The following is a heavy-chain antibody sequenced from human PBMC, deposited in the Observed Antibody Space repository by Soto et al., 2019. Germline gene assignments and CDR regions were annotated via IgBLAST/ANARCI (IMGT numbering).Heavy chain of an antibody. Sequence: PGGSLRLSCVSSGFNFSSYWMSWVRQAPGRGLEWVANIKQDGSEKYFVDSVKGRFTISRDNAKDSLHLLMNSLRAEDTAVYYCGREWRSPFYTGGNYYDSRGQGAFDIWGQGTMVTVSS. V-gene: IGHV3-7*03. CDR2: IKQDGSEK. J-gene: IGHJ3*02. CDR1: GFNFSSYW. CDR3: GREWRSPFYTGGNYYDSRGQGAFDI. D-gene: IGHD2-15*01.